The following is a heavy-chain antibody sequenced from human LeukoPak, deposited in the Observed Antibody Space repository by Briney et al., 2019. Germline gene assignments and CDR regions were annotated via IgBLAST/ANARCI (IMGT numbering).Heavy chain of an antibody. V-gene: IGHV3-33*01. D-gene: IGHD6-19*01. CDR3: AREAAGSGLNVVDY. CDR1: GFTFSSYG. Sequence: PGGSLRLSCAASGFTFSSYGMHWVRQAPGKGLEWVAVIWYDGSNKYYADSVKGRFTISRENAENSVYLQMNSLRAGDTAVYYCAREAAGSGLNVVDYWGQGTLVTVSS. CDR2: IWYDGSNK. J-gene: IGHJ4*02.